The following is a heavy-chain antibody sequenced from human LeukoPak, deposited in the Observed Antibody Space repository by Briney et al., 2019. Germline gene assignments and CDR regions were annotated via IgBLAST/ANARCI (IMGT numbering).Heavy chain of an antibody. V-gene: IGHV3-53*01. CDR2: IYSGGST. D-gene: IGHD6-13*01. Sequence: GGSLRLSCAASGFTVSSNYMSWVRQAPGKGLEWVSVIYSGGSTYYADSVKGRFTISRDNSKNTLYLQMNSLRAEDTAVYYCAKDLTYSSSAYFQHWGQGTLVTVSS. CDR1: GFTVSSNY. J-gene: IGHJ1*01. CDR3: AKDLTYSSSAYFQH.